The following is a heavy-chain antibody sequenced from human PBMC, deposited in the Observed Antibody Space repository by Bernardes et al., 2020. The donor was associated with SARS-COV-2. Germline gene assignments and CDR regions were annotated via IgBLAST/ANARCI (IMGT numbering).Heavy chain of an antibody. D-gene: IGHD2-15*01. CDR1: GYTFTSYG. CDR3: ARTEIWPYYFDN. J-gene: IGHJ4*02. V-gene: IGHV1-18*01. CDR2: INPYTGNT. Sequence: ASVKVSCKASGYTFTSYGISWVRQAPGHGLELMGWINPYTGNTKYPQKFQGRVTVTTDASTSTAYMELRSLSSDDTAVYYCARTEIWPYYFDNWGQGTLVTVSS.